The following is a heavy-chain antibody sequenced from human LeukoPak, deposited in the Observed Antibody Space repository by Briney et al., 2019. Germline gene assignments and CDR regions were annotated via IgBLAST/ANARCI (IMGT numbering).Heavy chain of an antibody. CDR2: ITGTGGNI. V-gene: IGHV3-23*01. D-gene: IGHD6-19*01. Sequence: GGSLRLSCAASGFTFSTYAMSWVRQAPGKGLEWVSSITGTGGNIYSADSVRGRFSISRDNPKNMLYLQMNSLRAEDTAVYYCAKGTAVADIYFDYWGQGTLVTVSS. CDR1: GFTFSTYA. J-gene: IGHJ4*02. CDR3: AKGTAVADIYFDY.